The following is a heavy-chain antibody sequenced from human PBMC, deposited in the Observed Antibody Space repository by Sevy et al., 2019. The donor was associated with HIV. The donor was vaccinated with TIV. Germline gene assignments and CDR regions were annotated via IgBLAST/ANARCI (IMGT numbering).Heavy chain of an antibody. J-gene: IGHJ4*02. CDR2: IIPILGTV. Sequence: ASVKVSCKASGGTFSSYGISWVRQAPGQALEWMGGIIPILGTVNYAQKFQGRVTITADESTKTAYMELSSLRSEDTAVYYCARGGGNGWYYFDYWGQETLVTVSS. D-gene: IGHD6-19*01. CDR1: GGTFSSYG. CDR3: ARGGGNGWYYFDY. V-gene: IGHV1-69*13.